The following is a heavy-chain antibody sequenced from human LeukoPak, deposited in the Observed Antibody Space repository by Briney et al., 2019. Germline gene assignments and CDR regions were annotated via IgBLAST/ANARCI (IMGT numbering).Heavy chain of an antibody. CDR2: IYYSGST. Sequence: SETLSLTCTVSGGSISSSSYYWGWIRQPPGKGLEWIGYIYYSGSTNYNPSLKSRVTISVDTSKNQFSLKLSSVTAADTAVYYCASQGGSGYWIDYWGQGTLVTVSS. D-gene: IGHD3-22*01. CDR3: ASQGGSGYWIDY. V-gene: IGHV4-61*05. CDR1: GGSISSSSYY. J-gene: IGHJ4*02.